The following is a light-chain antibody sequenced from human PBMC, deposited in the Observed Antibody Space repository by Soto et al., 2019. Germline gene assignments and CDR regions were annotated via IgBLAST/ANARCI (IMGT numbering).Light chain of an antibody. CDR3: KSYAGSNTYV. V-gene: IGLV2-8*01. Sequence: ALTQPPSASGSPGQSVTISCTGTKNDIGVYDFVSWYQHHPGKAPRLIIYEVVQRPSGVPDRFSGSKSGNTASLTVSGLQAADEADYFCKSYAGSNTYVFGSGTKVTIL. CDR2: EVV. CDR1: KNDIGVYDF. J-gene: IGLJ1*01.